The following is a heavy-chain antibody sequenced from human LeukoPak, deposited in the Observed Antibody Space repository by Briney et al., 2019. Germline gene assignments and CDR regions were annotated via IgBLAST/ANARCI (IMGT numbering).Heavy chain of an antibody. CDR1: GFTFSSYP. J-gene: IGHJ4*02. D-gene: IGHD2-15*01. CDR3: ARSGLNRFDY. V-gene: IGHV3-21*04. Sequence: GGSLRLSCAASGFTFSSYPMNWVRQAPGKGLEWVSSISSSSSYIYYADSVKGRFSISRDNSKNTLYLQMNSLRAEDTAAYYCARSGLNRFDYWGQGTLVTVSS. CDR2: ISSSSSYI.